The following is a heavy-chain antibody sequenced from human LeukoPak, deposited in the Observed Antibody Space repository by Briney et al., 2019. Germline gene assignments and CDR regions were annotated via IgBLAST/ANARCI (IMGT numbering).Heavy chain of an antibody. CDR1: GFTFSGSA. CDR2: INSDGSEK. D-gene: IGHD6-19*01. J-gene: IGHJ4*02. Sequence: GGSLRLSCAASGFTFSGSAMHWVRQALGKGLEWVAHINSDGSEKNYVDSVKGRFTISRDNARNSQFLHMNSLRAEDTAVYYCASGGGWVFFNWGRGTLVTVSS. CDR3: ASGGGWVFFN. V-gene: IGHV3-7*01.